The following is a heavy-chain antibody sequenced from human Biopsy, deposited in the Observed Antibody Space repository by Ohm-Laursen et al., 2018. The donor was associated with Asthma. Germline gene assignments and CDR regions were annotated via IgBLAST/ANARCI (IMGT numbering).Heavy chain of an antibody. V-gene: IGHV3-30*03. J-gene: IGHJ3*02. CDR2: ISKDASTQ. D-gene: IGHD1-1*01. CDR3: VRDGTDDAFDI. Sequence: SLRLSCTASGFTFSIYDIHWVRQAPGKELEWVGVISKDASTQDYADSVKGRFTMARDSSKNTLDLQMNSLREEDTAVYYCVRDGTDDAFDIWGQGTVVSVSS. CDR1: GFTFSIYD.